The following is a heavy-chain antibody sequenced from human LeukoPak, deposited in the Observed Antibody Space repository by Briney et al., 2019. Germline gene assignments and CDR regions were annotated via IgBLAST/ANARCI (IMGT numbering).Heavy chain of an antibody. CDR3: AREGGEGYSGYYYVDC. J-gene: IGHJ4*02. V-gene: IGHV4-31*03. CDR1: GGSISSGAYY. CDR2: IYYSGST. D-gene: IGHD3-22*01. Sequence: SETLSLTCTVSGGSISSGAYYWSWIRQHPGKGLEWIGYIYYSGSTYYNPSLKSRVTISVDTSKNQFSLKLTSVTTADTAVYYCAREGGEGYSGYYYVDCWGQGTLVSVSS.